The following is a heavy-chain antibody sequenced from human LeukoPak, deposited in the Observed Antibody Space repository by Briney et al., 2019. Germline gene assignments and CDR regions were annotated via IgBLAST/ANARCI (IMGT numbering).Heavy chain of an antibody. V-gene: IGHV3-74*01. D-gene: IGHD2-8*01. J-gene: IGHJ4*02. CDR2: INNDGSST. Sequence: GGSLRLSCAASGFIFSDHWMHWVRQAPGKGLVWLSRINNDGSSTIYADSVKGRFTFSRDNAENTLFLEMSSLRVEDTAVYYCVKDLNGTWSFDYWGQGTLVTVSS. CDR3: VKDLNGTWSFDY. CDR1: GFIFSDHW.